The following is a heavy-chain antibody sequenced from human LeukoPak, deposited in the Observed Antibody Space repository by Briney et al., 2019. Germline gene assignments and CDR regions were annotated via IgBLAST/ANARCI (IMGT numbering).Heavy chain of an antibody. Sequence: GGSLRLSCAASGFTVSNNFVTWVRQAPGKGLEWVSIIYSGGGTDYADSVKGRFTISRDNSKNTVYLQMNSLRAEDTAVYHCARKSLGIAAAGTFFGSWGQGTLVTVSS. V-gene: IGHV3-53*01. CDR1: GFTVSNNF. J-gene: IGHJ5*02. CDR2: IYSGGGT. D-gene: IGHD6-13*01. CDR3: ARKSLGIAAAGTFFGS.